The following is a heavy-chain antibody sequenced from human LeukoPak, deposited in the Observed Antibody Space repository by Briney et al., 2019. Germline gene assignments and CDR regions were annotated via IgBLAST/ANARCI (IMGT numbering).Heavy chain of an antibody. CDR2: INHSGST. Sequence: KSSETLSLTCAVYGGSFSGYYWSWIRQPPGKGLEWIGEINHSGSTNYNPSLKSRVTISVDTSKNQFSLKLSSVTAADTAVYYCARVAPERDLNLDYWGQGTLVTVSS. J-gene: IGHJ4*02. CDR1: GGSFSGYY. V-gene: IGHV4-34*01. CDR3: ARVAPERDLNLDY. D-gene: IGHD1-1*01.